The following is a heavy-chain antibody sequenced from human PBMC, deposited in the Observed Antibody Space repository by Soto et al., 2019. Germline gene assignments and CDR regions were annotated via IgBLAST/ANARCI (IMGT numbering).Heavy chain of an antibody. CDR2: TYYRSKWYN. CDR1: GDSVSSNSAA. Sequence: SQTLSLTCAISGDSVSSNSAAWNWIRQSPSRGLEWLGRTYYRSKWYNDYAVTVKSRITSNPDTSKNQFSLQLNSVTPEDTAVYYCARDYCSSTSCYRRWFDPWGQGTLVTVSS. CDR3: ARDYCSSTSCYRRWFDP. V-gene: IGHV6-1*01. J-gene: IGHJ5*02. D-gene: IGHD2-2*01.